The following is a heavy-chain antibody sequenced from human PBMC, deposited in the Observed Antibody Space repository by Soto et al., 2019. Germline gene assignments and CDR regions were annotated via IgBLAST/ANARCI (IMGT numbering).Heavy chain of an antibody. D-gene: IGHD3-22*01. CDR2: IYYSGST. Sequence: PSETLSLTCTVSGGSISSGGYYWSWIRQHPGKGLEWIGYIYYSGSTYYNPSLKSRVTISVDTSKSQFSLKLSSVTAADTAVYYCARVSKPGYYYDSSGPDYWGQGTLITVS. CDR3: ARVSKPGYYYDSSGPDY. CDR1: GGSISSGGYY. J-gene: IGHJ4*02. V-gene: IGHV4-31*03.